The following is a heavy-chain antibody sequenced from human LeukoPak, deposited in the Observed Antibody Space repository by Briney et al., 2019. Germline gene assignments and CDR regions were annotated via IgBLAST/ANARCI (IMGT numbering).Heavy chain of an antibody. CDR2: FYHSGST. J-gene: IGHJ4*02. CDR1: NYSITNDCF. Sequence: NPSETLSLTCTVSNYSITNDCFWGWIRQPPGKGLEWIGSFYHSGSTYYNPSLKSRVTVSVDTSKNHFSLKLSSVTAADTAVYYCARDWGDNHYGDYRVSPQGFDYWGQGTLVTGSS. CDR3: ARDWGDNHYGDYRVSPQGFDY. D-gene: IGHD4-17*01. V-gene: IGHV4-38-2*02.